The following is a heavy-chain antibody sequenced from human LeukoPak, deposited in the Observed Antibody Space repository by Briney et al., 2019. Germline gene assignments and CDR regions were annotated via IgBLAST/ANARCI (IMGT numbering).Heavy chain of an antibody. D-gene: IGHD4-23*01. CDR3: ARDSDYGGNGGDY. CDR1: GGSISSYY. CDR2: IYYSGST. Sequence: PSETLSLTCTVSGGSISSYYWSWIRQPPGKGLEWIGYIYYSGSTNYNPSLKSRVTMSVDTSKNQFSLKLTSVTAADTAVYYCARDSDYGGNGGDYWGQGTLVTVSS. V-gene: IGHV4-59*12. J-gene: IGHJ4*02.